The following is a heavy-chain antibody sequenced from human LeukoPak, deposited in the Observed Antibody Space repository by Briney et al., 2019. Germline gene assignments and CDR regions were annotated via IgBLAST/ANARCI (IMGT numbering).Heavy chain of an antibody. CDR1: GGSFSGYY. CDR2: INHSGST. V-gene: IGHV4-34*01. D-gene: IGHD4-17*01. CDR3: ARGPVTHRPFDI. Sequence: SETLSLTCAVYGGSFSGYYWSWIRQPPGKGLEWIGEINHSGSTNYNPSLKSRVTISVDTSKNQFSLELSSVTAADTAVYYCARGPVTHRPFDIWGQGTMVTVSS. J-gene: IGHJ3*02.